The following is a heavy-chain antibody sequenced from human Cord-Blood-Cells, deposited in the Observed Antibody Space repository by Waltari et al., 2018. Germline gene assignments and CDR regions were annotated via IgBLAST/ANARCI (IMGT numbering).Heavy chain of an antibody. Sequence: QITLKESGPTLVKPTQTLTLTCTFSGFSLSTSGVGVGWIRQPPGKALEWRALIYWNDDKRYSPALKNRLTITKDTSKTQVVLTMTNMDPVDTDTDYCAHSSNDDSYYYYYYMDVWGKGTTVTVSS. D-gene: IGHD1-1*01. V-gene: IGHV2-5*01. CDR1: GFSLSTSGVG. CDR2: IYWNDDK. CDR3: AHSSNDDSYYYYYYMDV. J-gene: IGHJ6*03.